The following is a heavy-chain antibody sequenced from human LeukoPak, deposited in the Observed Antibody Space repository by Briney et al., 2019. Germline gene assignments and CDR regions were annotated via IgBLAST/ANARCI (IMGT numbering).Heavy chain of an antibody. V-gene: IGHV3-74*01. J-gene: IGHJ4*02. CDR3: ARALGSPLDY. CDR1: GFTFSSDW. CDR2: INSDGSST. Sequence: PGGSLRLSCAASGFTFSSDWMHWVRQAPGKGLVWVSRINSDGSSTTYAGSVKGRFTISRDNAKSPLYLQMNSLRAEDTAVYYCARALGSPLDYWGQGTLVTVSS. D-gene: IGHD1-26*01.